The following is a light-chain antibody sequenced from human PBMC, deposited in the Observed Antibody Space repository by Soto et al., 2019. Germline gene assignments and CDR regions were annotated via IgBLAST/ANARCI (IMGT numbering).Light chain of an antibody. CDR1: SSDVGGYNY. Sequence: QSVLTQPRSVSGSPGQSVTISCTGTSSDVGGYNYVSWYQEQPGKAPKLMIYDVRKRPSGVPDRFSGSKSGNTASLTISGLQVEDEADYYCGSYAGSYSYVFGTGTKVTVL. V-gene: IGLV2-11*01. CDR2: DVR. J-gene: IGLJ1*01. CDR3: GSYAGSYSYV.